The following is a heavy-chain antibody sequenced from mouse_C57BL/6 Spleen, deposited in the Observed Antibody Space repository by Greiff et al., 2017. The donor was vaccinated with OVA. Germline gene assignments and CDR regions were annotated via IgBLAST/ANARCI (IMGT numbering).Heavy chain of an antibody. V-gene: IGHV1-82*01. J-gene: IGHJ4*01. D-gene: IGHD2-5*01. CDR2: IYPGDGDT. Sequence: QVQLQQSGPELVKPGASVKLSCKASGYAFSSSWMNWVKQRPGKGLEWIGRIYPGDGDTNYNGKFKGKATLTADKSSSTAYMQLSSLTSEDSAVYFCARESNYSYAMGCWGKGTSVTVSS. CDR1: GYAFSSSW. CDR3: ARESNYSYAMGC.